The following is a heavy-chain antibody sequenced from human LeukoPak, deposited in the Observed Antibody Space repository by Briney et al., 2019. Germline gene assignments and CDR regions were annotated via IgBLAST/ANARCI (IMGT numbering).Heavy chain of an antibody. V-gene: IGHV4-59*01. J-gene: IGHJ4*02. CDR1: GGSISGYY. CDR2: ISYNGNT. Sequence: SETLSLTCTVSGGSISGYYWSWIRQPPGKGLEWTGYISYNGNTNYNPSLKSRVSISADTSKNQFSLKLSSVTAADTAVYYCARIVRDGYNRARFFDYWGQGTLVTVSS. CDR3: ARIVRDGYNRARFFDY. D-gene: IGHD5-24*01.